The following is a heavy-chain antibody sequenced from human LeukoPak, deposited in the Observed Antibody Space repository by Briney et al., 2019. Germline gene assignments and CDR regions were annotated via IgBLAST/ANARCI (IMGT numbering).Heavy chain of an antibody. Sequence: SETLSLTCTVSGDSITGSSYYWGWIRQSPGKGLEWIGNIYYSGSTYYNSSLKSRVTISIDTSKIQFSLRLTSVTAADTAVYYRTRGSYDVLTGRSTLGEYWGQGTLVAVSS. CDR3: TRGSYDVLTGRSTLGEY. CDR1: GDSITGSSYY. J-gene: IGHJ4*02. CDR2: IYYSGST. V-gene: IGHV4-39*01. D-gene: IGHD3-9*01.